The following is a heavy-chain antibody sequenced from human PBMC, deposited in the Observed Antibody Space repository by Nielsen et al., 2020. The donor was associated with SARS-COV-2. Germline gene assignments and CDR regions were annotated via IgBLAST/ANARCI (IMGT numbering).Heavy chain of an antibody. CDR2: ISSSSSYT. V-gene: IGHV3-11*05. CDR3: AREGGYYYDSSGYYDY. Sequence: GGSLRLSCAASGFTFSDYYMSWIRQAPGKGLEWVSYISSSSSYTNYADSVKGRFTISRDNAKNSLYLQMNSLRAEDTAVYYCAREGGYYYDSSGYYDYWGQGTLVTVSS. D-gene: IGHD3-22*01. J-gene: IGHJ4*02. CDR1: GFTFSDYY.